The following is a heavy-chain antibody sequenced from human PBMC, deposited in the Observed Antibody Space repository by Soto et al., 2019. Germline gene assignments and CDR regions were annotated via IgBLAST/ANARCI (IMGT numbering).Heavy chain of an antibody. Sequence: QVQLVESGGGVVQPGRSLRLSCAASGFTFSNNAMDWVRQAPGKGLEWVAVISYDGSNKYIAESVKGRFTISRDNSKNTLFLQMNSLSAEDTAVYYCARVTTTSAFSAMDVWGQGTTVTVSS. CDR1: GFTFSNNA. V-gene: IGHV3-30-3*01. CDR2: ISYDGSNK. D-gene: IGHD1-1*01. J-gene: IGHJ6*02. CDR3: ARVTTTSAFSAMDV.